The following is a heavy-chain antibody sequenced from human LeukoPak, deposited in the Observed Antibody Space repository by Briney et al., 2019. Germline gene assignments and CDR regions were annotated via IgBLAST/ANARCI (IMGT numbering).Heavy chain of an antibody. CDR3: AKVRSGSYLESFDF. Sequence: PGGPLRLSCAASGFPFSSYAMSWVRQAPGKGLEWVSAVSYTGGMTYYADSVKGRFTISRDNSKNTLYLQMNSLRAEDTAVYYCAKVRSGSYLESFDFWGQGTLVTVSS. CDR1: GFPFSSYA. CDR2: VSYTGGMT. D-gene: IGHD1-26*01. V-gene: IGHV3-23*01. J-gene: IGHJ4*02.